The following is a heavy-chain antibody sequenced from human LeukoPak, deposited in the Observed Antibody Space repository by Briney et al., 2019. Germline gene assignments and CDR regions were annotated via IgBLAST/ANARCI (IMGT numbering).Heavy chain of an antibody. Sequence: SVKVSCTASGFTFTSSAMQWVRQARAQRLEWIGWIVVGSGNTNYAQKFQERVTITRDMSTSTAYMELSSLRSEDTAVYYCAAGTYYYDSRGNDYCGQGTLVTVSS. CDR1: GFTFTSSA. D-gene: IGHD3-22*01. CDR3: AAGTYYYDSRGNDY. CDR2: IVVGSGNT. J-gene: IGHJ4*02. V-gene: IGHV1-58*02.